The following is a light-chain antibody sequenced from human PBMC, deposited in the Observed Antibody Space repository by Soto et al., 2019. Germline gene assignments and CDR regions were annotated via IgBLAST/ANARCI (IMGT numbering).Light chain of an antibody. CDR3: SSYTTNNAHV. CDR2: EVF. Sequence: QSALTQPASVSASPGQSISISCTGTSNDVGAFDYVSWYQQHPGKAPKLIIFEVFNQPSGVSTRFSGSKSGSTASLTISGLQAEDEADYFCSSYTTNNAHVFGGGTKLTVL. J-gene: IGLJ2*01. CDR1: SNDVGAFDY. V-gene: IGLV2-14*01.